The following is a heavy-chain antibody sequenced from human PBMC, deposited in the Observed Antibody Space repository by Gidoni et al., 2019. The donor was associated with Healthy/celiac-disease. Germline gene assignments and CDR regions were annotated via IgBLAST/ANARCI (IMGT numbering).Heavy chain of an antibody. CDR3: ARGGRERRFYYYGMDV. Sequence: QVQLQQWGAGLLKPSETLSLTCAVYGGSFSGYYWSWIRQPPGKWLEWIGEINHSGSTNYNPSLKSRVTISVDTSKNQFSLKLSSVTAADTAVYYCARGGRERRFYYYGMDVWGQGTTVTVSS. V-gene: IGHV4-34*01. J-gene: IGHJ6*02. D-gene: IGHD1-1*01. CDR1: GGSFSGYY. CDR2: INHSGST.